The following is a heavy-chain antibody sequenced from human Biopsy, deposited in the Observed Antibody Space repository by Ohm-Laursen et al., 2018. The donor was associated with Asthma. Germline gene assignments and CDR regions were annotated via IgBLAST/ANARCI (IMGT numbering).Heavy chain of an antibody. J-gene: IGHJ4*02. CDR2: ISYDGGNK. D-gene: IGHD6-19*01. CDR1: GFTFSIYD. Sequence: RSLRLSCTASGFTFSIYDIHWVRQAPGKGLEWVAVISYDGGNKFYGDSVKGRFTISRDNSKNTLSLQMNSLTAEDTAVYYCAREGVAGTHIEDWGQGTLVTVSS. V-gene: IGHV3-30*03. CDR3: AREGVAGTHIED.